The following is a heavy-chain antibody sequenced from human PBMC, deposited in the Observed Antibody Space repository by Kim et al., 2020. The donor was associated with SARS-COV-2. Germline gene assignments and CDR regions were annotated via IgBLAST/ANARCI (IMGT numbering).Heavy chain of an antibody. J-gene: IGHJ6*02. CDR1: GGSISSSNW. CDR3: ARVSVRDYYYGMDV. Sequence: SETLSLTCAVSGGSISSSNWWSWVRQPPGKGLEWIGEIYHSGSTNYNPSLKSRVTISVDKSKNQFSLKLSSVTAADTAVYYCARVSVRDYYYGMDVWGQGTTVTVSS. D-gene: IGHD4-4*01. CDR2: IYHSGST. V-gene: IGHV4-4*02.